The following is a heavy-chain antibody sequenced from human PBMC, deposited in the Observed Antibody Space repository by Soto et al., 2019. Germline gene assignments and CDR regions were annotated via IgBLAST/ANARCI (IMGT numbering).Heavy chain of an antibody. CDR1: GLTFSHCG. J-gene: IGHJ4*02. Sequence: GGSLRLSCAASGLTFSHCGMAGVRQAPGKGLEWVAIIWNDASNKYYAESVKGRFTISRDNSKDTLYLEMNSLRVEDTAVYYCARTVAVTATGLQIDYWGQGTLVTVSS. V-gene: IGHV3-33*01. D-gene: IGHD6-13*01. CDR2: IWNDASNK. CDR3: ARTVAVTATGLQIDY.